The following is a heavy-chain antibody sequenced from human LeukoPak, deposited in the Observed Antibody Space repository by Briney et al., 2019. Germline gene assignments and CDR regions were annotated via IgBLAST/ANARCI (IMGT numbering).Heavy chain of an antibody. CDR2: VNHSGGA. CDR1: GGSFTGHY. D-gene: IGHD6-13*01. J-gene: IGHJ4*02. CDR3: ARAARAGDKRFDY. Sequence: SEALSLTCAVYGGSFTGHYWSWIRQFTGEGLEWIGEVNHSGGANNNPSLKSRVTISADTSKNQFSLELSSVSAADTALYFCARAARAGDKRFDYWSQGTLVTVSS. V-gene: IGHV4-34*01.